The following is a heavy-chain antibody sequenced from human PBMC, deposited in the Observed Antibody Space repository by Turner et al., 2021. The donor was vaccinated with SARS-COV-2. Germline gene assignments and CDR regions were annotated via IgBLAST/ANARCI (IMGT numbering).Heavy chain of an antibody. D-gene: IGHD3-3*01. CDR2: VHRYGTT. V-gene: IGHV4-34*01. J-gene: IGHJ4*02. CDR3: ARGDDPRKSGVV. CDR1: GGSLSGYY. Sequence: QVQLQQWGAGPLKPSETLSLICAVNGGSLSGYYWTWIRQPPGKGLEWIGEVHRYGTTYYNPSLKSRGSMSVDTSKNQFSLKLNSVTAADTAFYYCARGDDPRKSGVVWGQGTLVTVSS.